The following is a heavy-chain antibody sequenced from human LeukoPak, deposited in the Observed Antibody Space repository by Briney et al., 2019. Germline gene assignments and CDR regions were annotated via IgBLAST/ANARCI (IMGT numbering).Heavy chain of an antibody. V-gene: IGHV3-66*01. Sequence: GGSLRLSCAASGFTFSSYAMSWVRQAPGKGLEWVSVIYSGGSTYYADSVKGRFTISRDNSKNTLYLQMNSLRAEDTAVYYCARAPGGYDSSGYYYGSYYYYGMDVWGQGTTVTVSS. D-gene: IGHD3-22*01. J-gene: IGHJ6*02. CDR1: GFTFSSYA. CDR2: IYSGGST. CDR3: ARAPGGYDSSGYYYGSYYYYGMDV.